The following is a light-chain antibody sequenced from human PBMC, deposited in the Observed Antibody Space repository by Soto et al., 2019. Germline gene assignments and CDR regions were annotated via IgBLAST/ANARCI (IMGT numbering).Light chain of an antibody. CDR1: NIGSKS. V-gene: IGLV3-21*04. J-gene: IGLJ1*01. CDR2: YDS. CDR3: QVWDSSSDLYV. Sequence: SYELTQPPSVSVAPGKTARITWGGNNIGSKSVHWYQQKPAQAPVLVIYYDSDRPSGIPERFSGSNSGNTATLTISRVEAGDEADYYCQVWDSSSDLYVFGTGTKLTVL.